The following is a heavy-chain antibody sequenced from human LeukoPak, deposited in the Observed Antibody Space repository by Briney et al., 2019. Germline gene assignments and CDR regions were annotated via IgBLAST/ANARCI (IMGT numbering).Heavy chain of an antibody. CDR3: ARVGSSYYYYYMDV. CDR1: GYTFTSYA. Sequence: GASVKVSCKASGYTFTSYAINWVRQAPGQGLEWMGWIGAYHGSAKYAQKVQDRVTMTVDTSTATAYMELRGLRSDDTAVYYCARVGSSYYYYYMDVWGKGTTVTVSS. V-gene: IGHV1-18*01. J-gene: IGHJ6*03. CDR2: IGAYHGSA.